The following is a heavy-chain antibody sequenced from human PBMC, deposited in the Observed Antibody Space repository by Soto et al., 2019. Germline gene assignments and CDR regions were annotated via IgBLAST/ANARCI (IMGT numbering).Heavy chain of an antibody. V-gene: IGHV3-11*01. CDR1: GFTFSDYY. CDR2: ISSSGSTI. Sequence: QVQLVESGGGLVKPGGSLRLSCAASGFTFSDYYMSWIRQAPGKGLEWVSYISSSGSTIYYADSVKGRFTTSRDNAKNSLYLQLNSLRAEDTAVYYCARDTSINGGNSWYCYYGMDVWGQGTTVTVSS. CDR3: ARDTSINGGNSWYCYYGMDV. J-gene: IGHJ6*02. D-gene: IGHD2-21*02.